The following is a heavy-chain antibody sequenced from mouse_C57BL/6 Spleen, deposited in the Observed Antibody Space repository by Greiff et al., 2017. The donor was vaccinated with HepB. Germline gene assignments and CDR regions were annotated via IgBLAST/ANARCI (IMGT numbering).Heavy chain of an antibody. J-gene: IGHJ3*01. CDR1: GFTFSSYA. V-gene: IGHV5-4*03. D-gene: IGHD1-1*02. CDR3: ARWYPFAY. Sequence: EVKLQESGGGLVKPGGSLKLSCAASGFTFSSYAMSWVRQTPEKRLEWVATISDGGSYTYYPDNVKGRFTISRDNAKNNLYLQMSQLKSEDTAMYYCARWYPFAYWGQGTLVTVSA. CDR2: ISDGGSYT.